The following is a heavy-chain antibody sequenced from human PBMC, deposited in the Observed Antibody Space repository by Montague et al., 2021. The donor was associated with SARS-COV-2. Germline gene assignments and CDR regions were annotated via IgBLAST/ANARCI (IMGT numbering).Heavy chain of an antibody. D-gene: IGHD1-1*01. J-gene: IGHJ4*02. Sequence: SETLSLTCAVYGGSFSGYYWSWIRQPPGKGLEWIGEINHSGSTNYNPSLKSRVTISIDTSKNQFSLKLTSVTAADTAVYYCARGAPGYWGQGTLVTVSS. CDR2: INHSGST. CDR3: ARGAPGY. V-gene: IGHV4-34*01. CDR1: GGSFSGYY.